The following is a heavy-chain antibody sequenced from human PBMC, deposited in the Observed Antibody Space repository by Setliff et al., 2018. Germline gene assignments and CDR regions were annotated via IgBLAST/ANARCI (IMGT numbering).Heavy chain of an antibody. CDR1: GGSISSYY. CDR2: INYSGST. Sequence: SETLSLTCTVSGGSISSYYWSWIRQPPGKGLEWIGYINYSGSTNYNPSLKSRVTISLDTSKNQFSLKLSFVTAADTAVYYCAREGVDTRSSTDYRYYMDVWGKGTTVTVSS. CDR3: AREGVDTRSSTDYRYYMDV. D-gene: IGHD5-18*01. J-gene: IGHJ6*03. V-gene: IGHV4-59*12.